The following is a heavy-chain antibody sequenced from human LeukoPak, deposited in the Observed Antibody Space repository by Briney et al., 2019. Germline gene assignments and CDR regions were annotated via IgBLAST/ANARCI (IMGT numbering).Heavy chain of an antibody. CDR3: AREAWGSGWYLNYYYYMDV. V-gene: IGHV4-4*07. CDR2: IYTSGST. D-gene: IGHD6-19*01. Sequence: SETLSLTCAVYGESFSDHYWSWIRQPAGKGLEWIGRIYTSGSTNYNPSLKSRVTMSVDTSKNQFSLKLSSVTAADTAVYYCAREAWGSGWYLNYYYYMDVWGKGTTVTISS. CDR1: GESFSDHY. J-gene: IGHJ6*03.